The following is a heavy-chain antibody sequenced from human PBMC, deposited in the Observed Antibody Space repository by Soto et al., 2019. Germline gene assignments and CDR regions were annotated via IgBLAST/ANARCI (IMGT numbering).Heavy chain of an antibody. V-gene: IGHV1-69*13. CDR3: AGMVPAVVSAAIGWFDP. Sequence: SVKVSCKSSGGTFSSYAISWVRQAPGQGLEWMGGIIPIFGTANYAQKFQGRVTSTADESTSTAYMELRSLRSEDPAVYYCAGMVPAVVSAAIGWFDPWGQGTLVTVSS. D-gene: IGHD2-2*01. CDR2: IIPIFGTA. J-gene: IGHJ5*02. CDR1: GGTFSSYA.